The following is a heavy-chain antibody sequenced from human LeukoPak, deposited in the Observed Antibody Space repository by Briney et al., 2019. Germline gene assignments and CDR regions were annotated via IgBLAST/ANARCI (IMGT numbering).Heavy chain of an antibody. J-gene: IGHJ3*02. CDR2: IYTSGST. CDR3: ARVHYYYDSSGYYFDAFDI. CDR1: GGSISSSSYY. D-gene: IGHD3-22*01. Sequence: SSETLSLTCTVSGGSISSSSYYWSWIRQPAGKGLEWIGRIYTSGSTNYNPSLKSRVTISVDKSKNQFSLKLSSVTAADTAVYYCARVHYYYDSSGYYFDAFDIWGQGTMVTVSS. V-gene: IGHV4-61*02.